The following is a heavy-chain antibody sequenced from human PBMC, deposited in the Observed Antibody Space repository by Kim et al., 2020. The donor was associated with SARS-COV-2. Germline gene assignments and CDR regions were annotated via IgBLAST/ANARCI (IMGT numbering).Heavy chain of an antibody. CDR3: ARTLIVVVPAATQGNKIYYYYGMDV. D-gene: IGHD2-2*01. CDR1: GFTFSSYG. J-gene: IGHJ6*02. Sequence: GGSLRLSCAASGFTFSSYGMHWVRQAPGKGLEWVAVIWYDGSNKYYADSVKGRFTISRDNSKNTLYLQMNSLRAEDTAVYYCARTLIVVVPAATQGNKIYYYYGMDVWGQGTTVRLSS. V-gene: IGHV3-33*01. CDR2: IWYDGSNK.